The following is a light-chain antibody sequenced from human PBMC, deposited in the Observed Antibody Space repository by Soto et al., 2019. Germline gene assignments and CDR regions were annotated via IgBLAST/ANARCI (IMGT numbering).Light chain of an antibody. CDR1: SGHSSYI. CDR2: LEGSGSY. J-gene: IGLJ2*01. Sequence: QPVLTQSSSASASLGSSVKLTCTLSSGHSSYIIAWHHQQPGKAPRYLMKLEGSGSYNKGSGVPDRFSGSSSGADRYLTLSTLQLEEEANYYCETWDSNTRVFGGGTKLTVL. CDR3: ETWDSNTRV. V-gene: IGLV4-60*02.